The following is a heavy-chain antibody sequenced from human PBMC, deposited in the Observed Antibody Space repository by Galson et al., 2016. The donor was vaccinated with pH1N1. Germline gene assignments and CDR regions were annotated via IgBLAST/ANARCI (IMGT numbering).Heavy chain of an antibody. CDR2: ISNDGTKK. V-gene: IGHV3-30*03. CDR1: GFTFSSYW. J-gene: IGHJ4*02. Sequence: SLRLSCAASGFTFSSYWMSWVRQAPGKGLEWVAVISNDGTKKYYTDSVKGRFSVSRDNSKNTLYLHMTSLRGDDAAVYYCARAVFYDVDLLDYYFDYWGQGTLVTVSS. D-gene: IGHD2/OR15-2a*01. CDR3: ARAVFYDVDLLDYYFDY.